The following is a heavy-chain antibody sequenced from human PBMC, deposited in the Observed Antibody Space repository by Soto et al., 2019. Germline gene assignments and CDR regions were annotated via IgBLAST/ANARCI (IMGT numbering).Heavy chain of an antibody. Sequence: SVKVSCKASVGSFSSYAISWVRQAPGQGLEWMGGIIPIFGTANYAQKFQGRVTITADKSTSTAYMELSSLRSEDTAVYYCARGKIAAAGWENNWFDHWGQGTLVTVSS. V-gene: IGHV1-69*06. J-gene: IGHJ5*02. CDR3: ARGKIAAAGWENNWFDH. D-gene: IGHD6-13*01. CDR1: VGSFSSYA. CDR2: IIPIFGTA.